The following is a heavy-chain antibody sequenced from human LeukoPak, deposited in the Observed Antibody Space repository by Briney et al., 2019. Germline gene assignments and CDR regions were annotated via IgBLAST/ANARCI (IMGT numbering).Heavy chain of an antibody. Sequence: GASVKVSCKASGYTFTSYGISWVRQAPGQGLEWMGWISAYNGYTNYAQKLQGRVTMTTDTSTSTAYMELRSLRSDDTAVYYCARESSSIAAPARFDYWGQGTLVTVSS. V-gene: IGHV1-18*01. J-gene: IGHJ4*02. D-gene: IGHD6-6*01. CDR1: GYTFTSYG. CDR3: ARESSSIAAPARFDY. CDR2: ISAYNGYT.